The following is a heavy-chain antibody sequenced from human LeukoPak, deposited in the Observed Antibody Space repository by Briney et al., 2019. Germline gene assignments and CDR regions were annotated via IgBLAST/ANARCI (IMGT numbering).Heavy chain of an antibody. J-gene: IGHJ4*02. CDR3: AAAPNFYYFDY. V-gene: IGHV3-7*01. CDR2: IKEDGSEK. CDR1: GFNFNSYW. D-gene: IGHD2/OR15-2a*01. Sequence: GGSLRLSCGASGFNFNSYWMSWVRQAPGKGLEWLAKIKEDGSEKYYVDSVKGRFTISRDNSRNLVYLQMNNLGAEDTAVYSCAAAPNFYYFDYWGRGTLVTVSS.